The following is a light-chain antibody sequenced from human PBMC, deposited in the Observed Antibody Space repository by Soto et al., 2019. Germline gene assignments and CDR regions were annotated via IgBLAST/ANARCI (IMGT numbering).Light chain of an antibody. CDR1: QGISSW. J-gene: IGKJ2*01. CDR3: QQYNSYSGT. Sequence: DIQMTQSPSTLSASVGDRVTITCRANQGISSWLAWYQQKPGKAPKLLIYEASRLENGVPSRFSGSGSGTEFTLTISSLQPDDFATYYCQQYNSYSGTFGQGTKVDIK. CDR2: EAS. V-gene: IGKV1-5*01.